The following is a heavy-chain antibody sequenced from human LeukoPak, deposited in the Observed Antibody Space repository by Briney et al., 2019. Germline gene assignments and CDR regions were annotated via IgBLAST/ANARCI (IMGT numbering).Heavy chain of an antibody. J-gene: IGHJ4*01. CDR2: ISGSGGST. Sequence: QAGGSLRLSCAASGFTFSSYAMSWVRQAPGKGLEWVSAISGSGGSTYYADSVKGRFTISRDNSKNTLYVQMNSLRAEDTAVYYCAKDGGSGYYYFDYWGHGTLVTVSS. V-gene: IGHV3-23*01. D-gene: IGHD3-22*01. CDR3: AKDGGSGYYYFDY. CDR1: GFTFSSYA.